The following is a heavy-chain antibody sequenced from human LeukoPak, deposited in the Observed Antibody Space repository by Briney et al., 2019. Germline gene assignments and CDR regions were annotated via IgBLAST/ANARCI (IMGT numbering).Heavy chain of an antibody. Sequence: GGSLRLSCAASGFTFSSYAMSWVRQAPGKGLEWVSAISGSGGSTYYADSVKGRFTISRDNSKNTLYLQLNSLRAEDTAVYYCAKDSQQLVTGWFDPWGQGTLVTVSS. CDR3: AKDSQQLVTGWFDP. CDR2: ISGSGGST. V-gene: IGHV3-23*01. D-gene: IGHD6-13*01. J-gene: IGHJ5*02. CDR1: GFTFSSYA.